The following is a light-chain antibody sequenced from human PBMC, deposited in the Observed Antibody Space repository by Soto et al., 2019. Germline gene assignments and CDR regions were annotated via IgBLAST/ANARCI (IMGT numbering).Light chain of an antibody. J-gene: IGKJ1*01. CDR1: QGIRND. Sequence: AIQMTQSPSSLSASVGDRVTITCRASQGIRNDLGWYQQKPGKAPKLLIYAASSLQSGVPSRFSGSGSGTDFTLIISSLQPEDFATYYCLQDYNYPQRTFGQGTKVEIK. CDR3: LQDYNYPQRT. V-gene: IGKV1-6*01. CDR2: AAS.